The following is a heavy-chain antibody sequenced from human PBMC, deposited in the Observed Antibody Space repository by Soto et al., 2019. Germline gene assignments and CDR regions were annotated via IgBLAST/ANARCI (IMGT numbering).Heavy chain of an antibody. CDR3: ARDKMPRLTPGYGMDV. J-gene: IGHJ6*02. V-gene: IGHV3-21*01. CDR1: GFTLSSHS. CDR2: ISSGSSYT. Sequence: GGSLRLSCAASGFTLSSHSMNWVRQAPGKALEWVSFISSGSSYTYYADSVRGRFTISRDNAKNSLDLQMNSLRAEDTAVYYCARDKMPRLTPGYGMDVWGQGTTVTVSS. D-gene: IGHD2-2*01.